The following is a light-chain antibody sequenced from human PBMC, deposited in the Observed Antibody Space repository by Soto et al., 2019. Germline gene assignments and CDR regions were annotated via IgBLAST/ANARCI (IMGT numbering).Light chain of an antibody. V-gene: IGLV3-9*01. J-gene: IGLJ2*01. CDR2: RDT. CDR1: NIGSKN. Sequence: SYELTQPLSVSVALGQTARLTCGGNNIGSKNVHWYHQKPGQAPVVVIYRDTNRPSGIPERFSGSNSGNTATLTISRAQAGDEADYFCQMWDSSTVIFGGGTKLTVL. CDR3: QMWDSSTVI.